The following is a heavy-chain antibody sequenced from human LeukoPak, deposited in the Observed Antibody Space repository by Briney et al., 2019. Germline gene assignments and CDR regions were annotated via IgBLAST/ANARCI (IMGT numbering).Heavy chain of an antibody. D-gene: IGHD3-10*01. J-gene: IGHJ4*02. Sequence: PSETLSLTCTVSGGSISSYYWSWIRQPPGKGLEWIGYIYYSGSTNYNPSLKSRVTISVDTFKNQFSLKLSSVTAADTAVYYCARNYGSGSYPFDYWGQGTLVTVSS. CDR2: IYYSGST. CDR1: GGSISSYY. V-gene: IGHV4-59*01. CDR3: ARNYGSGSYPFDY.